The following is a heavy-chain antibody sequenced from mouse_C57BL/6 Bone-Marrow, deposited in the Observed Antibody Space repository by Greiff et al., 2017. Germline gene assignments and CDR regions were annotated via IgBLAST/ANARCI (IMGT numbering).Heavy chain of an antibody. CDR3: TAFYDYGSSTSWFAY. CDR1: GFNIKDDY. CDR2: IAPENGDT. D-gene: IGHD1-1*01. Sequence: EVQLQQPGAELVRPGASVKLSCTASGFNIKDDYMHWVKQRPEQGLEWIGWIAPENGDTEYASKFKGKATITADPSSNTAYLQLSSLTSEDTAVYYCTAFYDYGSSTSWFAYWGQGTLVTVSA. J-gene: IGHJ3*01. V-gene: IGHV14-4*01.